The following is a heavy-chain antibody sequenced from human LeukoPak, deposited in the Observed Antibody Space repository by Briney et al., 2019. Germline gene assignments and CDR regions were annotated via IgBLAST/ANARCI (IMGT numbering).Heavy chain of an antibody. J-gene: IGHJ4*02. V-gene: IGHV1-46*01. Sequence: ASVRVSCRASGYTFTSYYMHWVRQAPGQGLEWMGVINPSSGSTSYAQKFKGRVTMTRDKSTSTVYMELSSLRSEDTAVYYCAGVGPGIAAAVTYFDYWGQGTLVTVSS. CDR3: AGVGPGIAAAVTYFDY. CDR1: GYTFTSYY. D-gene: IGHD6-13*01. CDR2: INPSSGST.